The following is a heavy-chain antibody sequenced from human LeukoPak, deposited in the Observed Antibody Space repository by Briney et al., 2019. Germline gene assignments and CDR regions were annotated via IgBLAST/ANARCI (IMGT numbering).Heavy chain of an antibody. J-gene: IGHJ4*02. CDR1: GYTSIDYD. D-gene: IGHD2-15*01. Sequence: ASVTLFCTGCGYTSIDYDVGCAPKAPGQGLEWMGWINPHNGGTNYARKFQGRVTMTRDTSITTAYMELSRLKSDDTAVFYCATVRDIVVGGGPYYFHYWGQGTLVTVSS. CDR3: ATVRDIVVGGGPYYFHY. V-gene: IGHV1-2*02. CDR2: INPHNGGT.